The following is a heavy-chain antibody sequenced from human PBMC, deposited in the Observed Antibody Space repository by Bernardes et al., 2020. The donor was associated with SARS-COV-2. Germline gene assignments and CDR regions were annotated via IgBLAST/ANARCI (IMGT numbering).Heavy chain of an antibody. CDR1: GFTFSNYW. V-gene: IGHV3-7*03. Sequence: GGSLRLSCVASGFTFSNYWMSWVRQAPGKGLEWVANIKRDGSEKYYVDSVKGRFTISRDNAKNSVYLQMNSLRAEDTAVYYCARDNLRRGDYWGQGTLVTVSS. J-gene: IGHJ4*02. CDR3: ARDNLRRGDY. D-gene: IGHD4-17*01. CDR2: IKRDGSEK.